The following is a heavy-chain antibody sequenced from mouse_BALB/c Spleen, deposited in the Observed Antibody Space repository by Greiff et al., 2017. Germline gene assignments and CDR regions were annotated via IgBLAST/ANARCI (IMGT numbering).Heavy chain of an antibody. CDR2: INPSNGGT. V-gene: IGHV1S81*02. CDR3: TRSQAAMDY. J-gene: IGHJ4*01. CDR1: GYTFTSYY. Sequence: QVQLQQSGAELVKPGASVKLSCKASGYTFTSYYMYWVKQRPGQGLEWIGEINPSNGGTNFNEKFKSKATLTVDKSSSTAYMQLSSLTSEDSAVYYCTRSQAAMDYWGQGTSVTVAS.